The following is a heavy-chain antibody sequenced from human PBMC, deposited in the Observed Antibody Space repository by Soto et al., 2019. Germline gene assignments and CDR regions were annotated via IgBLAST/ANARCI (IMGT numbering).Heavy chain of an antibody. CDR3: ARWITGTSADY. V-gene: IGHV1-2*02. CDR1: GYTFTGYY. J-gene: IGHJ4*02. D-gene: IGHD1-20*01. Sequence: GASVKVSCKASGYTFTGYYMHWVRQAPGQGLEWMGWINPNSGGTNYAQKFQGRVTMTRDTSISTAYVELGRLRSDDTAVYYCARWITGTSADYWRQGTLVTVSS. CDR2: INPNSGGT.